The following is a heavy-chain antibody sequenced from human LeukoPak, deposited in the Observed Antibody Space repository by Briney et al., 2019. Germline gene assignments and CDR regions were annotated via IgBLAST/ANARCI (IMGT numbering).Heavy chain of an antibody. Sequence: HPGGSLRLSCAASGFTFTNHWMHWVRQAPGKGLVWVSRIRPDGGETNYVGSVKGRFTTSRDNAKNILYLQMNSLGAEDTAVYYCGRGAVLGSGSIDYWGQGVLVTVSS. CDR3: GRGAVLGSGSIDY. J-gene: IGHJ4*02. CDR1: GFTFTNHW. V-gene: IGHV3-74*01. D-gene: IGHD3-10*01. CDR2: IRPDGGET.